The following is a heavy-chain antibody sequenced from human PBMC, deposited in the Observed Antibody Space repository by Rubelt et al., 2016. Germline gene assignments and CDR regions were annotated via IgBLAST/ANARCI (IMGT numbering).Heavy chain of an antibody. CDR1: GGSISNYY. J-gene: IGHJ6*02. V-gene: IGHV4-4*07. Sequence: VQLQESGPGLVKPSETLSLTCTVSGGSISNYYWSCIRQPAGKGLEWIGLLYNSGRTNYNPSLKSRVTMSVDTSKNQFSLKLSSVTAADTAVYYCARTDDILTSDVWGQGTTVTVSS. D-gene: IGHD3-9*01. CDR2: LYNSGRT. CDR3: ARTDDILTSDV.